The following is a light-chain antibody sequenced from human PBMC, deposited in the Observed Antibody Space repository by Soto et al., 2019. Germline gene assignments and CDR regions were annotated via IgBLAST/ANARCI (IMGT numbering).Light chain of an antibody. CDR2: AAS. CDR1: QSISSY. Sequence: DIQFTQSPSSLSASIGDRVTITCRASQSISSYLNWYQQKPGKAPKLLIYAASSLQSGVPSRFSGSGSGTDFTLTISSLQPEDFATYYCQQSYSTPLTFGPGTKVDIK. J-gene: IGKJ3*01. CDR3: QQSYSTPLT. V-gene: IGKV1-39*01.